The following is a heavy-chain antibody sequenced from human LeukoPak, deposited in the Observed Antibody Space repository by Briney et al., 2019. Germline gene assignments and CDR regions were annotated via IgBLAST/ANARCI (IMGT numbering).Heavy chain of an antibody. J-gene: IGHJ5*02. D-gene: IGHD6-13*01. CDR1: GGSISSGGYY. CDR2: IYYSGST. V-gene: IGHV4-31*03. CDR3: ARYSSSSWSNWFDP. Sequence: SETLSLTCTVSGGSISSGGYYWSWIRQHPGKGLEWIGYIYYSGSTYYNPSLKSRVTISVDTSKNQFSLKLSSVTAADTAVYYCARYSSSSWSNWFDPWGQGTLVTVSS.